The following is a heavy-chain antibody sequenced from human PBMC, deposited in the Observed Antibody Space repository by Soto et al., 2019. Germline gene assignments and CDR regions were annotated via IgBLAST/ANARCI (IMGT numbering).Heavy chain of an antibody. J-gene: IGHJ6*02. V-gene: IGHV1-18*01. CDR2: ISGYNDYT. CDR1: VYTFIRYG. CDR3: ARGGYYDYAWEKLRYYGLDV. Sequence: QVQLVQSAAEMKKPGASVKVSCKASVYTFIRYGITWVRQAPGQGLERMGSISGYNDYTNHAQKRQGRVTMTADRSMRTVYMEVRSLPSDDTDVYYCARGGYYDYAWEKLRYYGLDVWCQGATVTVSS. D-gene: IGHD3-16*01.